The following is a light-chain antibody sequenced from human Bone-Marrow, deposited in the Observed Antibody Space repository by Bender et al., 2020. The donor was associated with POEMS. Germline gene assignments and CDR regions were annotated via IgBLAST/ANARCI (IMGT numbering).Light chain of an antibody. CDR1: SGSVSTGYY. J-gene: IGLJ3*02. Sequence: TVVTQEPSFSVSPGGTVTLTCGLSSGSVSTGYYPSWYQQTPGQAPRTLMYHTNTRSSGVPDRFSGSILGNKAALTITGAQADDESDYYCVLYLGSGISVFGGGTKLTVL. CDR2: HTN. CDR3: VLYLGSGISV. V-gene: IGLV8-61*01.